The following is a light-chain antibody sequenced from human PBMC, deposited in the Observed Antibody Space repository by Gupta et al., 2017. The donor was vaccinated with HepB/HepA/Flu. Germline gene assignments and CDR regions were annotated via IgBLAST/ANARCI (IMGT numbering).Light chain of an antibody. CDR2: NLN. J-gene: IGLJ3*02. CDR3: LLSYGGAWV. Sequence: QAVVTQEPSLTVSPGGTVTLTCGSSSGAVSSGHFPFWFQQKPGQAPRTLIYNLNNKHSWTPVRFSDSLLGGKAALTLSGAQPEDEAEYYCLLSYGGAWVLGGGTNLTVL. CDR1: SGAVSSGHF. V-gene: IGLV7-46*01.